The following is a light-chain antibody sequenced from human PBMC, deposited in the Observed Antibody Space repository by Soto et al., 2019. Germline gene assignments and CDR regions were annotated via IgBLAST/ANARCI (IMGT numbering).Light chain of an antibody. CDR3: LQYNIYRT. V-gene: IGKV1-5*03. CDR1: QSISSW. J-gene: IGKJ1*01. CDR2: KAS. Sequence: IQLTQSPSTLSASVGERVTITCRASQSISSWLAWYQQKPGKAPKLLIYKASSLESGVPSRFSGSGSGTEFTLTISSLQPDDFATYYCLQYNIYRTFGQGAMV.